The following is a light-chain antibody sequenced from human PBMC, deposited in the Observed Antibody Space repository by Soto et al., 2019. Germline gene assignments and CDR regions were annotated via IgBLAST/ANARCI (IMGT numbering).Light chain of an antibody. CDR1: SSDVGGYKY. V-gene: IGLV2-14*01. J-gene: IGLJ2*01. Sequence: QSALTQPASVSGSPGPSITISCTGTSSDVGGYKYVSWYQQHPGKAPKLMIYDVSNRPSGVSNRFSGSKSGNTASLTISGLQSEDEADYYCSSYTRSSTLVLGRGTQLTV. CDR2: DVS. CDR3: SSYTRSSTLV.